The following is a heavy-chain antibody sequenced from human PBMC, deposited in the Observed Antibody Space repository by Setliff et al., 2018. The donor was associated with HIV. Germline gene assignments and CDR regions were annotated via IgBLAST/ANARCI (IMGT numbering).Heavy chain of an antibody. D-gene: IGHD6-13*01. CDR1: GGSFSGYY. V-gene: IGHV4-34*01. CDR3: ARILVAAAGTGFDP. J-gene: IGHJ5*02. Sequence: PSETLSLTCAVYGGSFSGYYWSWIRQPPGKGLEWIGEINHSGSTSYNPSLKIRVSISVDTSKNQFSLRLSSVTAADSAVYYCARILVAAAGTGFDPWGQGILVTVSS. CDR2: INHSGST.